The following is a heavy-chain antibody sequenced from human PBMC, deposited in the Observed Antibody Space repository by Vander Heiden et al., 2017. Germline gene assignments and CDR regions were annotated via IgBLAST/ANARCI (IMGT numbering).Heavy chain of an antibody. CDR3: ARAGIASSQYHFDP. CDR1: GGTFSESS. J-gene: IGHJ5*02. D-gene: IGHD2-21*01. Sequence: QVQLVQSGAAMKKPGSSVKVSCKASGGTFSESSISWVRQAPGQGFEWMGSIIPVFGSASYTQKVQGRLTITADESTGTAYMDLSGLRPDDTAVYYCARAGIASSQYHFDPWGQGTLVTVSS. CDR2: IIPVFGSA. V-gene: IGHV1-69*18.